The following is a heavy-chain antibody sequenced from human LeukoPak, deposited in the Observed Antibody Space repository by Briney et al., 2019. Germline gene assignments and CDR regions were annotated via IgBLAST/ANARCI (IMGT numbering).Heavy chain of an antibody. J-gene: IGHJ5*02. CDR2: IIPIFGTP. D-gene: IGHD2-2*02. Sequence: SVNVSCKASGGTFSRYAIRWVRQAPGQGLEWMGGIIPIFGTPNYAQNFQGRVTITADESTSTAYMDLSTLRSDDTTVYYCARSCSSSYCSSTSCYTWWFDPWGQGTLVTVSS. CDR1: GGTFSRYA. V-gene: IGHV1-69*13. CDR3: ARSCSSSYCSSTSCYTWWFDP.